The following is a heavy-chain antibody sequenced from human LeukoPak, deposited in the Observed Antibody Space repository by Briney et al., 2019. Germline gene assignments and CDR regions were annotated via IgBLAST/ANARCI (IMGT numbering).Heavy chain of an antibody. Sequence: PSETLSLTCAVYGGSFSGYYWSWIRQPPGKGLEWIGEINHSGSTNYNPSLKSRVTISVDTSKNQFSLKLSSVTAADTAVYYCARDLAVTTTGDYYYYMDVWGKGTTVTVSS. CDR3: ARDLAVTTTGDYYYYMDV. V-gene: IGHV4-34*01. D-gene: IGHD4-17*01. J-gene: IGHJ6*03. CDR2: INHSGST. CDR1: GGSFSGYY.